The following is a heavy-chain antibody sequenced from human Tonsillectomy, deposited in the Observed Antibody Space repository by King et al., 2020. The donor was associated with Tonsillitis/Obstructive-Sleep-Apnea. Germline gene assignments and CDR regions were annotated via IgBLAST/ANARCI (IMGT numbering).Heavy chain of an antibody. V-gene: IGHV3-9*01. CDR3: ARGVCGYYFSGDY. CDR2: ISWNSGSI. J-gene: IGHJ4*02. D-gene: IGHD3-22*01. CDR1: GFTFDDYA. Sequence: VQLVESGGGLVQPGRSLRLSCAASGFTFDDYAMHWVRQAPGKGLEWVSGISWNSGSIGYADSVKGRFTISRDNAKNSLYLQMNSLRAEDTALYYCARGVCGYYFSGDYCGQGTLFSVSS.